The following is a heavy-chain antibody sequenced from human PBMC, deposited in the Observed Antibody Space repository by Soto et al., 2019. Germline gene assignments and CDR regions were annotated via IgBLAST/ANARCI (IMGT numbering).Heavy chain of an antibody. V-gene: IGHV4-59*01. CDR1: GGSISSYY. D-gene: IGHD6-19*01. Sequence: SETLSLTCTVSGGSISSYYWSWIRQPPGKGLEWIGYIYYSGSTNYNPSLKSRVTISVDTSKNQFSLKLSSVTAADTAVYYCAREGVAVAGTNSGCFDPWGQGTLVTVSS. CDR2: IYYSGST. J-gene: IGHJ5*02. CDR3: AREGVAVAGTNSGCFDP.